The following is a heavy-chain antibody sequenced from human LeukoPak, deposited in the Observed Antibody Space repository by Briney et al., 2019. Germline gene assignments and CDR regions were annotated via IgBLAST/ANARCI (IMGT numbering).Heavy chain of an antibody. V-gene: IGHV3-23*01. D-gene: IGHD3-9*01. Sequence: GGSLRLSCAASGFTFSSYAMSWVRQAPGKGLEWVSAISGSGGSTYYADSVKGRFTISRDNAQNSMYLQMNSLRAEDTAVYYCARRSRYFDWLLVTFDSWGQGTLVTVSS. CDR3: ARRSRYFDWLLVTFDS. CDR1: GFTFSSYA. CDR2: ISGSGGST. J-gene: IGHJ5*01.